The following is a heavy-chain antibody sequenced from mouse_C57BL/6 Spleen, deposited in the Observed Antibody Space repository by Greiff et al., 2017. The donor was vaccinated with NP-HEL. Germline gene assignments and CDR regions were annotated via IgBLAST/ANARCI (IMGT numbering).Heavy chain of an antibody. CDR2: IYPSDSET. Sequence: QVQLKQPGAELVRPGSSVKLSCKASGYTFTSYWMDWVKQRPGQGLEWIGNIYPSDSETHYNQKFKDKATLTVDKSSSTAYMQLSSLTSEDSAVYYCARSSHFEYWGKGPTLSV. CDR1: GYTFTSYW. CDR3: ARSSHFEY. J-gene: IGHJ2*01. D-gene: IGHD1-1*01. V-gene: IGHV1-61*01.